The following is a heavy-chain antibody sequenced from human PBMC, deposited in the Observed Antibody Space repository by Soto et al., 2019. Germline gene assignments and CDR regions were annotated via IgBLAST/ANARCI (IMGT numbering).Heavy chain of an antibody. CDR1: GYTFTSYD. J-gene: IGHJ6*02. CDR2: MNPNSGNT. CDR3: ARAGVGGATARKRRPYYCYCGMDF. D-gene: IGHD1-26*01. Sequence: GASVKVSCKASGYTFTSYDINWVRQATGQGLEWMGWMNPNSGNTGCAQKFQGRVTMTRNTSISTAYMELSSLRSEDTAVYYCARAGVGGATARKRRPYYCYCGMDFWGQGTTVTVSS. V-gene: IGHV1-8*01.